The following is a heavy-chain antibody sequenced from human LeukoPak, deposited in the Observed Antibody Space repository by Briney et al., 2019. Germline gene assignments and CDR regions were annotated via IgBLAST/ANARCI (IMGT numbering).Heavy chain of an antibody. CDR3: AREYCSGGSCYPNYYYYYMDV. CDR1: GGSISSYY. D-gene: IGHD2-15*01. J-gene: IGHJ6*03. CDR2: IYTSGST. Sequence: SETLSLTCTVSGGSISSYYWSWIRQPAGKGLEWIGRIYTSGSTNYNPSLKSRVTISVDTSKNQFSLKLSSVTAADTAVYYCAREYCSGGSCYPNYYYYYMDVWGKGTTVTISS. V-gene: IGHV4-4*07.